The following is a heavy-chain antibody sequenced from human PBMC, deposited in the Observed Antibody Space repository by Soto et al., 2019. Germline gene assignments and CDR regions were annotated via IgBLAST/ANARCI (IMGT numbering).Heavy chain of an antibody. CDR1: NASLSSFY. D-gene: IGHD3-22*01. V-gene: IGHV4-4*07. J-gene: IGHJ5*02. CDR2: IHTRGII. CDR3: ARGHSARSGYYDVA. Sequence: QVQLQESGPGLLKPSETLSLTCTVSNASLSSFYWSWVRQPAGKGLEWIGHIHTRGIINYHPSLTGRVIMSVDTSKNQFFLRLSSVTAADTGVYYCARGHSARSGYYDVAWGKGIQVTVSS.